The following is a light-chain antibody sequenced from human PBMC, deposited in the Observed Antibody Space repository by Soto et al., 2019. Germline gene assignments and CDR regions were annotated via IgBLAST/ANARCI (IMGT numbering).Light chain of an antibody. CDR3: CLYIRATTYV. V-gene: IGLV2-23*01. CDR2: EGH. CDR1: SGVVGSFSL. Sequence: SARTRPSSVPGSPTQSKTISFTGTSGVVGSFSLVSWYQQHPGKAPNVMISEGHRRPSGVPDRFSGSTSVHSASLTISGLQADDEADYYCCLYIRATTYVFGNRTKVT. J-gene: IGLJ1*01.